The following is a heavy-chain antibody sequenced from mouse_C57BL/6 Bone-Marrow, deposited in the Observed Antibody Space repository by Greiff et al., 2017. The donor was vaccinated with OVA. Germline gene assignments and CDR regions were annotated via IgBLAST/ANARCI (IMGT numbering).Heavy chain of an antibody. J-gene: IGHJ3*01. D-gene: IGHD1-1*01. CDR3: AREPYYYGSRAPPWFAY. CDR2: IYPRSGNT. Sequence: QVQLKESGAELARPGASVKLSCKASGYTFTSYGISWVKQRTGQGLEWIGEIYPRSGNTYYNEKFKGKATLTADKSSSTAYMELRSLTSEDSAVYFCAREPYYYGSRAPPWFAYWGQGTLVTVSA. CDR1: GYTFTSYG. V-gene: IGHV1-81*01.